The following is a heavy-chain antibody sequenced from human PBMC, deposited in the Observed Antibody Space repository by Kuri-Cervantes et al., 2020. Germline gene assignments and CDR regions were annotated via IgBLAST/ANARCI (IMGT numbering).Heavy chain of an antibody. CDR2: ISAYNGHT. D-gene: IGHD2-15*01. CDR3: ARGRYCTGGSCYGRRFDP. Sequence: ASVKVSCKAAGYTSMTYGINWVRQSPGQGLEWIGWISAYNGHTKYAQNLQGRVTMTTDPSTSTAYVELRSLRSDDTAVYYCARGRYCTGGSCYGRRFDPWGQGTLVTVSS. CDR1: GYTSMTYG. J-gene: IGHJ5*02. V-gene: IGHV1-18*01.